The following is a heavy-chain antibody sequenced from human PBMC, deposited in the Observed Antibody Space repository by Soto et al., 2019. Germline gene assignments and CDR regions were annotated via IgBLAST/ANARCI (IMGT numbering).Heavy chain of an antibody. CDR2: ISAYNGNT. Sequence: GAPVKGSCKASGFTFTSYGISWVRQAPGQRLEWMGWISAYNGNTNYAQKLQGRVTMTTDTSTSTAYMELRSLRSDDTAVYYCARDRGISITIFGVVNHYYYGMDVWGQGTTVTVSS. J-gene: IGHJ6*02. D-gene: IGHD3-3*01. V-gene: IGHV1-18*01. CDR3: ARDRGISITIFGVVNHYYYGMDV. CDR1: GFTFTSYG.